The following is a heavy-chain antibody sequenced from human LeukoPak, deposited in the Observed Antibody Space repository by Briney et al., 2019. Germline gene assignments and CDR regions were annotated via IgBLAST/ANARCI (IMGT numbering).Heavy chain of an antibody. V-gene: IGHV1-18*01. CDR1: GYTFTSYG. CDR3: ARVPSRGFGELWSFYYYYYMDV. CDR2: ISAYNGNT. D-gene: IGHD3-10*01. Sequence: ASVKVSCKASGYTFTSYGISWVRQAPGQGLEWMGWISAYNGNTNYAQKLQGRVTMTTDTSTSTAYMELRSLRSDDTAVYYCARVPSRGFGELWSFYYYYYMDVWGKGTTVTISS. J-gene: IGHJ6*03.